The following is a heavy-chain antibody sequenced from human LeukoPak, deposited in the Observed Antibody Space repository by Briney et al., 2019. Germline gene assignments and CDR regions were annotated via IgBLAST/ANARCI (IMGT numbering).Heavy chain of an antibody. D-gene: IGHD2/OR15-2a*01. CDR3: ARDNKRLSCDY. V-gene: IGHV3-30*03. CDR1: GFTFRSYG. CDR2: ISDDGSNI. Sequence: PGRSLRLSCAASGFTFRSYGMHWVRQAPGKGLEWVALISDDGSNIYYADSVKGRFTISRDSSKNTLSLQMSSLRVEDTAVYYCARDNKRLSCDYWGQGTLVTVSS. J-gene: IGHJ4*02.